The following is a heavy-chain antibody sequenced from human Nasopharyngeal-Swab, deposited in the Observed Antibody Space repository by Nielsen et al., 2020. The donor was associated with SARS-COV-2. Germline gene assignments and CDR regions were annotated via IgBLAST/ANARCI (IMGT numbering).Heavy chain of an antibody. CDR3: GLVTLPDY. CDR2: MNPNSGNT. J-gene: IGHJ4*02. D-gene: IGHD4-11*01. Sequence: WVRQAPGQGLEWMGWMNPNSGNTGYAQKFQGRVTMTRNTSISTAYMELSSLRSEDTAGDYWGLVTLPDYWGQGTLVTVSS. V-gene: IGHV1-8*01.